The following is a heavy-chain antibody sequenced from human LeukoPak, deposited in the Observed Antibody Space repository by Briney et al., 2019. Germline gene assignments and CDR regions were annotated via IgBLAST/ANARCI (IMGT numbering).Heavy chain of an antibody. D-gene: IGHD2-15*01. J-gene: IGHJ4*02. CDR3: ARDAPRERGYCSGGSCYGGFDY. CDR1: GYSFTTYG. CDR2: IIPIFGTA. V-gene: IGHV1-69*06. Sequence: ASVKVSCKASGYSFTTYGISWVRQAPGQGLEWMGGIIPIFGTANYAQKFQGRVTITADKSTSTAYMELSSLRSEDTAVYYCARDAPRERGYCSGGSCYGGFDYWGQGTLVTVSS.